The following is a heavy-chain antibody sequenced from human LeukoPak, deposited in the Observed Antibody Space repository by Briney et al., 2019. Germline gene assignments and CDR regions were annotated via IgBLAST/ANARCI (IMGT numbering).Heavy chain of an antibody. D-gene: IGHD2-2*01. CDR3: ARGNRRGIVVVPAAIKAYNWFDP. J-gene: IGHJ5*02. CDR1: GGSISSYY. V-gene: IGHV4-59*12. Sequence: SETLSLTCTVSGGSISSYYWSWIRRPPGKTLEWIGYIYYSGSTNYNPSVKSRVTISVDTSKNQFSLKLRSVTAADTAVYYCARGNRRGIVVVPAAIKAYNWFDPWGQGTLVTVSS. CDR2: IYYSGST.